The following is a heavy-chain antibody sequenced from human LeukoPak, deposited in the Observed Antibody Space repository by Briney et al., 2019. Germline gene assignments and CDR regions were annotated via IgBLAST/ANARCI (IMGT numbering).Heavy chain of an antibody. CDR3: ARQYDSYFYYYLDL. D-gene: IGHD2-2*01. CDR2: INHSGST. J-gene: IGHJ6*03. CDR1: GGSFSGYY. V-gene: IGHV4-34*01. Sequence: SETLSLTCAIYGGSFSGYYWSWIRQPPGKGLEWIGEINHSGSTNYNPSLKSRVTISVDTFTNQFSLKLSFVTAADTAVYYCARQYDSYFYYYLDLWGTGTTVTVSS.